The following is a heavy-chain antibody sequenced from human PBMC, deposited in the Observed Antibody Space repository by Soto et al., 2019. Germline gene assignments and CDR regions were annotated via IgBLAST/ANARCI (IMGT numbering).Heavy chain of an antibody. D-gene: IGHD6-19*01. V-gene: IGHV3-23*01. CDR1: GFIFSSYA. Sequence: EVQLLESGGGLVQPGGSLRLSCAASGFIFSSYAMSWVRQAPGKGLEWVSAISGSGTTAYYADSVKGRFTFSRDNSKKTMYLQMKRLRAEDTAVYYCAKTTDGWFSAFEIWGQGTMVTVSS. J-gene: IGHJ3*02. CDR2: ISGSGTTA. CDR3: AKTTDGWFSAFEI.